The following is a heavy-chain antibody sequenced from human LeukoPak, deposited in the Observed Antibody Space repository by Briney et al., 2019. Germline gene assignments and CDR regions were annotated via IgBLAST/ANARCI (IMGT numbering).Heavy chain of an antibody. CDR3: ARDPYSSSWYFLGMDV. CDR1: GFTFSSYG. D-gene: IGHD6-13*01. Sequence: GRSLRLSCAASGFTFSSYGMHWVRQAPGKGLEWVAVIWYDGSNKYYADSVKGRFTTSRDNSKNTLYLQMNSLRAEDTAVYYCARDPYSSSWYFLGMDVWGKGTTVTVSS. CDR2: IWYDGSNK. V-gene: IGHV3-33*01. J-gene: IGHJ6*04.